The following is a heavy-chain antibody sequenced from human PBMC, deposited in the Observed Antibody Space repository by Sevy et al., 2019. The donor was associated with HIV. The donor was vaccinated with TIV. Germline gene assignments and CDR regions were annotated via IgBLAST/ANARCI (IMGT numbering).Heavy chain of an antibody. J-gene: IGHJ6*02. Sequence: GGSLRLSCGVSGLTLGEYAMHWVRQAPGKGLEWVALISFDGSKHYYADSVGGRFTISRDNSKNTLYLQMNGLRAEDTAVYYCAKPLPKYSYYYGMDVWGQGTTVTVSS. CDR3: AKPLPKYSYYYGMDV. CDR1: GLTLGEYA. V-gene: IGHV3-30*18. D-gene: IGHD2-21*01. CDR2: ISFDGSKH.